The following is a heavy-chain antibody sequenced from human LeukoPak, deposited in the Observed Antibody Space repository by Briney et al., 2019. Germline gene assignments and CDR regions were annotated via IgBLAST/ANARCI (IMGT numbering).Heavy chain of an antibody. V-gene: IGHV3-7*01. Sequence: PGGSLRLSCTASGFTFINYSMNRVRQAPGKGLEWVANIKQDGSEKYYVDSVKGRFTVSRDNTKNSLYLQMNSLRAEDTAVYYCTMIEWERWRGWGQGTLVTVSS. D-gene: IGHD1-26*01. CDR1: GFTFINYS. J-gene: IGHJ4*02. CDR3: TMIEWERWRG. CDR2: IKQDGSEK.